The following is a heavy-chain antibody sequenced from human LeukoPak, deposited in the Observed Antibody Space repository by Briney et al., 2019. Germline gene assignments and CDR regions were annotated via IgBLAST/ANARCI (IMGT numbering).Heavy chain of an antibody. Sequence: GGSLRLSCAASGFTFSSYWMRWVRQAPGKGLVWVSRLNHDGSTTNYADSVKGRFTISRDNSKNTLYLQMNSLRAEDTAVYYCAEPKGVLGVGELGNAFDIWGRGTMVTVSA. CDR1: GFTFSSYW. D-gene: IGHD3-10*01. J-gene: IGHJ3*02. V-gene: IGHV3-74*01. CDR2: LNHDGSTT. CDR3: AEPKGVLGVGELGNAFDI.